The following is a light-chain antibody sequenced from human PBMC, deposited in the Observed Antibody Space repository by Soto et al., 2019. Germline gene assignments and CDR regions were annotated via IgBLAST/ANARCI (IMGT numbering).Light chain of an antibody. CDR1: QGISSW. V-gene: IGKV1-12*01. CDR2: TVS. Sequence: IHMTQSPSSVSASVGDRVTITCRASQGISSWLAWYQQKPGKAPKLLIYTVSSLQSGVPSRFSVSRSGTHFTLITSRLQPEDFSTYDCQQANSFPLTFGGGTKVEIK. CDR3: QQANSFPLT. J-gene: IGKJ4*01.